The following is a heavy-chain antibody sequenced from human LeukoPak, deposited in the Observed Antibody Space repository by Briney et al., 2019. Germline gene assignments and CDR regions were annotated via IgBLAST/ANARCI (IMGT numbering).Heavy chain of an antibody. CDR2: INHSGST. J-gene: IGHJ6*03. D-gene: IGHD4-17*01. CDR3: ARGLLDGDYAYYYYYMDV. Sequence: PSETLSLTCAVYGDSFSACYWSTVRQPPGKGLEWIGEINHSGSTKYNPSLKSRVTMSADTSENQFSLKLNSVTAADTPVYYCARGLLDGDYAYYYYYMDVWGKGTTVTVSS. V-gene: IGHV4-34*01. CDR1: GDSFSACY.